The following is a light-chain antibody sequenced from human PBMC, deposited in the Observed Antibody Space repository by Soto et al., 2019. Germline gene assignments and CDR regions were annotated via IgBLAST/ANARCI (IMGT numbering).Light chain of an antibody. V-gene: IGLV1-51*01. Sequence: QSVLTQPPSVSAAPGQRVAISCSGGSSHIGNNYVSWYQQFPGTAPKLLIYDNNRRPSGIPDRFSGSKSCTSATLGITGLQSGDEADYYCGTWAASRNWVFGGGTKLTVL. J-gene: IGLJ3*02. CDR2: DNN. CDR1: SSHIGNNY. CDR3: GTWAASRNWV.